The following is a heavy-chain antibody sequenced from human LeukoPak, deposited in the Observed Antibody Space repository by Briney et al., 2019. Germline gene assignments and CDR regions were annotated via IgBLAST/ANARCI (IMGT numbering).Heavy chain of an antibody. J-gene: IGHJ5*02. CDR2: ISGSGSGGST. V-gene: IGHV3-23*01. Sequence: GGSLRLSCAAPGFTFSNYMSWVRQAPGKGLEWVSSISGSGSGGSTYYADSVKGRFTISRDNSRNTLYLQMNSLRAEDTAVYYCASSLGDDWFDPWGQGTLVTVSS. D-gene: IGHD2-21*02. CDR3: ASSLGDDWFDP. CDR1: GFTFSNY.